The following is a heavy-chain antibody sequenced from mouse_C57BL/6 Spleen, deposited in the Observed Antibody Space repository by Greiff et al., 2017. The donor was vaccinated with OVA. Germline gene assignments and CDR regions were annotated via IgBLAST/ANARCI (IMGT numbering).Heavy chain of an antibody. V-gene: IGHV1-64*01. D-gene: IGHD1-1*01. J-gene: IGHJ4*01. CDR2: IHPNSGST. CDR1: GYTFTSYW. CDR3: ARPTPYDSSPLYAMDY. Sequence: QVQLQQPGAELVKPGASVKLSCKASGYTFTSYWMHWVKQRPGQGLEWIGMIHPNSGSTNYNEKFKSKATLTVDKSSSTAYMQLSSLTSEDSAVYYCARPTPYDSSPLYAMDYWGQGTSVTVSS.